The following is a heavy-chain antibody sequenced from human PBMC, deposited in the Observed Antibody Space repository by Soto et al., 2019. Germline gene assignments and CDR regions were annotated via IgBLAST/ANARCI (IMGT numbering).Heavy chain of an antibody. CDR1: GYTFTNYT. D-gene: IGHD5-12*01. CDR3: ARVSGYYLPDY. J-gene: IGHJ4*02. V-gene: IGHV1-3*01. Sequence: ATVKVSCKASGYTFTNYTMHWVRQAPGKKIEWMGWINAGNGNTKYSQKFQGRVTITRDTSSSTAYMELSSLSSEDTAVYYCARVSGYYLPDYWGQGTLVTVSS. CDR2: INAGNGNT.